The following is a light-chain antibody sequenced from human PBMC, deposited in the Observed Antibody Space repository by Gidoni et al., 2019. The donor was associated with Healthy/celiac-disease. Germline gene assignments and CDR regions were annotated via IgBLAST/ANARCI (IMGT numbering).Light chain of an antibody. Sequence: DIVMTQSPDSLAVSLGERATINGKSSQSVLYSSNNKNYLAWYQQKPGQPPTLLIYCASTREAGVPDRCSGSGSGTDFSLTISSRQADDVAVYYCQQYYSTPRTFGQGTKVEIK. V-gene: IGKV4-1*01. J-gene: IGKJ1*01. CDR3: QQYYSTPRT. CDR2: CAS. CDR1: QSVLYSSNNKNY.